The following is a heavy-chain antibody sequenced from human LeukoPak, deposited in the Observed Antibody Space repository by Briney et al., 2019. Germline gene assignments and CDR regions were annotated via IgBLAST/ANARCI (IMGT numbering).Heavy chain of an antibody. CDR1: GGPISSSSYY. CDR2: IYYSGSA. CDR3: ARIMRFLEWFDP. D-gene: IGHD3-3*01. Sequence: SETLSLTCTVSGGPISSSSYYWGWIRQPPGKGLEWIGTIYYSGSAYYNASLKSRVTISVDTSKNQFSLKLNSVTATDTAVYYCARIMRFLEWFDPWGQGTLVTVSS. J-gene: IGHJ5*02. V-gene: IGHV4-39*01.